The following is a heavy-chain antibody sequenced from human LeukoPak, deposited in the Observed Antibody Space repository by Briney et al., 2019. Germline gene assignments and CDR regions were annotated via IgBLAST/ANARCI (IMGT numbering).Heavy chain of an antibody. V-gene: IGHV4-59*01. D-gene: IGHD3-10*01. J-gene: IGHJ4*02. CDR2: IYYSGST. CDR3: ARGDVLLWFGGFDY. Sequence: SETLSLTCTVSGGSISSYYWSWIRQPPGKGLEWIGYIYYSGSTNYNPSLKSRVTISVNTSKNQFSLKLSSVTAADTAVYYCARGDVLLWFGGFDYWGQGTLVTVSS. CDR1: GGSISSYY.